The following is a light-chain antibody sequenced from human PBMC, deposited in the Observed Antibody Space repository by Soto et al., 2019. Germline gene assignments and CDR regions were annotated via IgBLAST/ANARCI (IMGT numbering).Light chain of an antibody. CDR1: QSLLHSNGYNY. CDR3: MQALQTPIT. Sequence: DIVMTQSPLSLPVTPGEPASISCRSSQSLLHSNGYNYLDWYLQKPGQSPQLLIYLGSNRSSGVPDRFSGSGSGTDFTLKISRVEAEDVGVYYCMQALQTPITFGQGTRLASK. CDR2: LGS. V-gene: IGKV2-28*01. J-gene: IGKJ5*01.